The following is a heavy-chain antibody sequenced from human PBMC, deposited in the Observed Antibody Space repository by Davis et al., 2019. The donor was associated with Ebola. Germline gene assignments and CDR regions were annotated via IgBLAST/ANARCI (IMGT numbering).Heavy chain of an antibody. Sequence: ASVKVSCKASGYTFTGYYMHWVRQAPGQGLEWMGRINPNSGGTNYAQKFQGRVTMTRDTSISTAYMELSRLRSDDTAVYYCARARYCSSTSCYWLSDYWGQGTLVTVSS. CDR1: GYTFTGYY. CDR2: INPNSGGT. D-gene: IGHD2-2*01. V-gene: IGHV1-2*06. J-gene: IGHJ4*02. CDR3: ARARYCSSTSCYWLSDY.